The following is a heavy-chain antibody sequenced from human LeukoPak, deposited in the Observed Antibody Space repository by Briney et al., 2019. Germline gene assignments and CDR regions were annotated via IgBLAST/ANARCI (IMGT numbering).Heavy chain of an antibody. CDR2: TYYRSKWYN. CDR1: GDSVSSNSAA. CDR3: ARAPFTRSLTAIWYYGMDV. V-gene: IGHV6-1*01. J-gene: IGHJ6*02. Sequence: SQTLSLTCAISGDSVSSNSAAWNWIRQSSSRGLEWLGRTYYRSKWYNDYAVSVKSRITINPDTSKNQFSLQLNSVTPEDTAVYYCARAPFTRSLTAIWYYGMDVWGQGTTVTVSS. D-gene: IGHD5-18*01.